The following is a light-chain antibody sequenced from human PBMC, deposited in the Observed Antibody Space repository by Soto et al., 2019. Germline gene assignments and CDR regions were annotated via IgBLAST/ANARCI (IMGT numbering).Light chain of an antibody. CDR3: QQRCALPPYT. Sequence: EIVLTQSPATVSLSPGETATLSCRASQSVSSFLAWYQKKPGQSPRLLIYDASTRATGIPARFSGSGSGTDFTLTISGLEAEDFSVYYCQQRCALPPYTFGQGTKLEIK. V-gene: IGKV3-11*01. CDR2: DAS. CDR1: QSVSSF. J-gene: IGKJ2*01.